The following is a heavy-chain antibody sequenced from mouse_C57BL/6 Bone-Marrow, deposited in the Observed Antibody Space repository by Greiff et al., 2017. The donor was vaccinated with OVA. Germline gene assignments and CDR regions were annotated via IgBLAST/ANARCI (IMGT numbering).Heavy chain of an antibody. J-gene: IGHJ3*01. V-gene: IGHV14-2*01. CDR1: GFNIKDYY. CDR3: APYYYGSSGFAY. Sequence: VQLQQSGAELVKPGASVKLSCTASGFNIKDYYMHWVKQRTEQGLEWIGRIDPEDGETKYAPTFQGKATITADTSSNTAYLQLSSLTSEDTAVYYCAPYYYGSSGFAYWGQGTLVTVSA. D-gene: IGHD1-1*01. CDR2: IDPEDGET.